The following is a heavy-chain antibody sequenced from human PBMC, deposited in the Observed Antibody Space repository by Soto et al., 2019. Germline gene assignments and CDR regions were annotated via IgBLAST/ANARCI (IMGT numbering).Heavy chain of an antibody. J-gene: IGHJ4*02. CDR2: IWYDGSNE. CDR1: GFTFSSYG. V-gene: IGHV3-33*01. D-gene: IGHD3-10*01. CDR3: ARDLFGAEDY. Sequence: QVQLVESGGGVVQPGRSLRLSCAASGFTFSSYGMHWVRQAPGKGLEWVAVIWYDGSNEHYADSVKGRFTISRDNSKNTLYVQMNSLRAEDTAVYYCARDLFGAEDYWGQGTLVTVSS.